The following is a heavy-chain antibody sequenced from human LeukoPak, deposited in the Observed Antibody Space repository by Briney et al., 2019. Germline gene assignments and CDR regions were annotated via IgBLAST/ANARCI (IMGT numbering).Heavy chain of an antibody. CDR3: ARELGTHFDY. D-gene: IGHD7-27*01. CDR1: GFTFSSYE. V-gene: IGHV3-48*03. Sequence: PGGSLRLSCAASGFTFSSYEVNWVRQAPGKGLEWVSYISSSGSTIYYADSVKGRFTISRDNAKSSLYLQMNSLRAEDTAVYYCARELGTHFDYWGQGTLVTVSS. J-gene: IGHJ4*02. CDR2: ISSSGSTI.